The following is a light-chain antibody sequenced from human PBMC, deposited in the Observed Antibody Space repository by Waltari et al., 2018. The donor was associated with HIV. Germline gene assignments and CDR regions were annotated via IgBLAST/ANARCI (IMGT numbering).Light chain of an antibody. CDR1: TLDDQY. J-gene: IGLJ2*01. CDR2: QDT. V-gene: IGLV3-1*01. Sequence: SYELTQPPSVSVSPGQTASITCSGDTLDDQYAYWYQQKPGQSPVLIIYQDTKRPSGIPERFSGSNSGNTATLTISGTQAMDEADYYCQAWDTRNVVFGGGTKLTVL. CDR3: QAWDTRNVV.